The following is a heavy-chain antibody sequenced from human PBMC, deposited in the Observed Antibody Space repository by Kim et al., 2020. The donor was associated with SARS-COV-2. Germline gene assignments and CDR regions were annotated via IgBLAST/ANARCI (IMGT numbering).Heavy chain of an antibody. J-gene: IGHJ5*02. D-gene: IGHD6-19*01. CDR1: GGSISSGSYY. V-gene: IGHV4-61*02. Sequence: SETLSLTCTVSGGSISSGSYYWSWIRQPAGKGLEWIGRIYTSGSTNYNPSLKSRVTISVDTSKNQFSLKLSSVTAADTAVYYCARQWLVRGAFDPWGQGTLVTVSS. CDR3: ARQWLVRGAFDP. CDR2: IYTSGST.